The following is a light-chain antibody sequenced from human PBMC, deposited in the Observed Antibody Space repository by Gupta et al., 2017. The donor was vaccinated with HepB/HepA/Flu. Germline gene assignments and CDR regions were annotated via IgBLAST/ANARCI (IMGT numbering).Light chain of an antibody. Sequence: DIVMTQTPLSLRVSPGEQASISCRSSQSLLHSNGYNYLDWYLQKPGQSPQLLIYLGSNRASGVPDRFSGSGSGTDFTLKISRVEAEDVGVYYCMQALQTPRSFGQGTKLEIK. V-gene: IGKV2-28*01. CDR1: QSLLHSNGYNY. CDR3: MQALQTPRS. CDR2: LGS. J-gene: IGKJ2*03.